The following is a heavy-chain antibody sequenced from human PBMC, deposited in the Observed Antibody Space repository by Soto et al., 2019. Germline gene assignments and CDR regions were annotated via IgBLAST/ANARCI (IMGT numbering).Heavy chain of an antibody. J-gene: IGHJ4*02. Sequence: SETLSLTCTVSGGSVSSGSYYWSWIRQPPGKGLEWIGYIYYSGSTNYNPSLKSRVTISVDTSKNQFSLKLSSVTAADTAVYYCARDSLGYSYGHFDYWGQGTLVTVSS. CDR3: ARDSLGYSYGHFDY. CDR2: IYYSGST. CDR1: GGSVSSGSYY. D-gene: IGHD5-18*01. V-gene: IGHV4-61*01.